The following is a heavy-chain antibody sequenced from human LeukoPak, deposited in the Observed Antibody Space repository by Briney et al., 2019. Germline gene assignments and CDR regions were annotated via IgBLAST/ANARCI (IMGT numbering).Heavy chain of an antibody. CDR1: GFTFSSYG. J-gene: IGHJ4*02. CDR3: ARGRRLYGDYADY. V-gene: IGHV3-33*01. D-gene: IGHD4-23*01. CDR2: IWYDGSNK. Sequence: GRSLRLSCAASGFTFSSYGMHWVRQAPGKGLEWVAVIWYDGSNKYYADSVKGRFTISRDNSKNTLYLQMGSLRAEDMAVYYCARGRRLYGDYADYWGQGTLVTVSS.